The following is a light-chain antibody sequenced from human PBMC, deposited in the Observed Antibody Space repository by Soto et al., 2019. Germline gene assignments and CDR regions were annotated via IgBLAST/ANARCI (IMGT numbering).Light chain of an antibody. J-gene: IGKJ2*01. CDR3: QQYGSSPNT. CDR2: GAS. Sequence: EIVLTQSPGTLSLSPGERATLSCRASQRVSSSYLAWYQQKPGQAPRLLIYGASSRATGIPDRYSGSGSGTDFTLTISRLEPEDFEVYYCQQYGSSPNTFGQGTKLEIK. CDR1: QRVSSSY. V-gene: IGKV3-20*01.